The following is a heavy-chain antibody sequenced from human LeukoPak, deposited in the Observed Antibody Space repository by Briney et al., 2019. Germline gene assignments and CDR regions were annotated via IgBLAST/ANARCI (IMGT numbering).Heavy chain of an antibody. D-gene: IGHD3-22*01. CDR1: GDSISSTYYY. V-gene: IGHV4-39*01. J-gene: IGHJ5*02. CDR2: ISYSGNT. CDR3: ARHSLLRITMRDRFDP. Sequence: SETLSLTCTVSGDSISSTYYYWGWIRQPPGKGLEWIGSISYSGNTYHNPSLKTRVTISVDTSKNQFSLNLTSVTAADTAVYYCARHSLLRITMRDRFDPWGQGTLVTVSS.